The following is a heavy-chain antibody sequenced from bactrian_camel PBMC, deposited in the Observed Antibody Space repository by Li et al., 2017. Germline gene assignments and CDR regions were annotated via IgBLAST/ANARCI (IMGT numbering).Heavy chain of an antibody. D-gene: IGHD6*01. CDR2: GTSGGRR. Sequence: HVQLVESGGGSVQVGETLRLSCTASGFRLTASDIDWYRQIPGSACELVSSGTSGGRRYYADSVKGRFTLSRDDAKNELYLQLNSLKTEDTAMYYCAKEDPDAGRAVWGQGTQVTVS. CDR1: GFRLTASD. V-gene: IGHV3S55*01. CDR3: AKEDPDAGRAV. J-gene: IGHJ4*01.